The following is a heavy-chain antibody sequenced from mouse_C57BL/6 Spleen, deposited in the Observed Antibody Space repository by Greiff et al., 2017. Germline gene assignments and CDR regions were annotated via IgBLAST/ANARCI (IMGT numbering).Heavy chain of an antibody. CDR3: ARRVFYGSSYEAMDY. D-gene: IGHD1-1*01. CDR1: GYTFTDYY. V-gene: IGHV1-19*01. CDR2: INPYNGGT. Sequence: EVQLQQSGPVLVKPGASVKMSCKASGYTFTDYYMNWVKQSHGKSLEWIGVINPYNGGTSYNQKFKGKATLTVDKSSSTAYMELNSLTSEDSAVYYCARRVFYGSSYEAMDYWGQGTSVTVSS. J-gene: IGHJ4*01.